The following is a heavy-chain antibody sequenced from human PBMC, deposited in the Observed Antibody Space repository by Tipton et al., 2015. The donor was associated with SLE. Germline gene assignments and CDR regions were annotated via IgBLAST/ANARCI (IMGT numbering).Heavy chain of an antibody. Sequence: TLSLTCTVSGGSISSYYWSWIRQPPGKGLEWIGYIYYSGSTNYNPSLKSRVTISVDTSKNQFSLKLSSVTAADTAVYYCARDAPIVGDPPGWLMDVWGKGTTVTISS. D-gene: IGHD3-3*01. CDR1: GGSISSYY. J-gene: IGHJ6*04. CDR3: ARDAPIVGDPPGWLMDV. CDR2: IYYSGST. V-gene: IGHV4-59*01.